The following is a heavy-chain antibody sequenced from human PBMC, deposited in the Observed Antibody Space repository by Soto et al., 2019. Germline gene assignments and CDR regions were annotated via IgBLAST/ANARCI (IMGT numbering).Heavy chain of an antibody. J-gene: IGHJ4*02. Sequence: QVQLVQSGAEVKKPGASVKVSCKASGYTFTNYGISWVRQAPGQGLEWMGWISAYNGNPNYAQKLQGRVTVTTDTSTSTAYMELRSLSSDDTAVYYCARDGYTSSWYFDYWGQGTLVTVSS. CDR3: ARDGYTSSWYFDY. CDR2: ISAYNGNP. D-gene: IGHD6-13*01. V-gene: IGHV1-18*01. CDR1: GYTFTNYG.